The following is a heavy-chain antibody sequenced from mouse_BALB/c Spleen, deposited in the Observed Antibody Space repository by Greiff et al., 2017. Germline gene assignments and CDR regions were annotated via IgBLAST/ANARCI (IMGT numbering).Heavy chain of an antibody. Sequence: EVKVVESGGGLVQPGGSRKLSCAASGFTFSDYGMAWVRQAPGKGPEWVAFISNLAYSIYYADTVTGRFTISRENAKNTLYLEMSSLRSEDTAMYYCARGHYYGYGIAYWGQGTLVTVSA. V-gene: IGHV5-15*02. D-gene: IGHD1-2*01. CDR3: ARGHYYGYGIAY. CDR2: ISNLAYSI. CDR1: GFTFSDYG. J-gene: IGHJ3*01.